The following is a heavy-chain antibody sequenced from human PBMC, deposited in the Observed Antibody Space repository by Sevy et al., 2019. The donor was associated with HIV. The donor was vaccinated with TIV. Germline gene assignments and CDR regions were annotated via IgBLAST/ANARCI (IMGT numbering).Heavy chain of an antibody. Sequence: GGSLRLSCVASRFTFSTYVMHWVRQAPGKGLEWVAVIWHDGNSEYYADSVRGRFTISRDDSKCTLYLQMNSLRPEDTALYYCASEAGYGTDSRPFDYWGQWTLVTVSS. J-gene: IGHJ4*02. CDR3: ASEAGYGTDSRPFDY. V-gene: IGHV3-33*08. CDR1: RFTFSTYV. D-gene: IGHD5-12*01. CDR2: IWHDGNSE.